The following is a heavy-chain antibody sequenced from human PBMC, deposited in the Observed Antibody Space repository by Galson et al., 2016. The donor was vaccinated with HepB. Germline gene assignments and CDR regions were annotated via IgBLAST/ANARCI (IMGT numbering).Heavy chain of an antibody. V-gene: IGHV4-31*03. CDR1: GGSISSGDYY. J-gene: IGHJ4*02. CDR3: ARDRSDSDYVPSMRYFDY. CDR2: IYYTGHA. D-gene: IGHD4-11*01. Sequence: TLSLTCTVSGGSISSGDYYWSWIRQHPGKGLEWIGYIYYTGHAYYNPSLESRVSISVDTSKNQFSPRLNSMTAADTAIYYCARDRSDSDYVPSMRYFDYWGQGTLVTVSS.